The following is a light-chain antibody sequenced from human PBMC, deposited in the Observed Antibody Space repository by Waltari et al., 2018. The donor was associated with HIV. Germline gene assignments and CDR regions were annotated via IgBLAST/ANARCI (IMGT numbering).Light chain of an antibody. Sequence: VLTVPPSPSVTLVQRPTTPLSGGRINIGSTHASCYQQFPGTTPKLLIYMNNQPPSGVPDRFSGSKSGTSASLVISGLRSEDEADYYCAAWDYSLSGVFGGGTKVTVL. CDR3: AAWDYSLSGV. CDR1: RINIGSTH. CDR2: MNN. V-gene: IGLV1-47*01. J-gene: IGLJ2*01.